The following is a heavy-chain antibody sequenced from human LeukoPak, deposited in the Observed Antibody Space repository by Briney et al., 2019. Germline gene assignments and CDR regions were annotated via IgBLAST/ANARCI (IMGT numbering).Heavy chain of an antibody. V-gene: IGHV1-46*01. CDR2: INPSGGST. CDR3: ARDWSPRMVVVPAATYYYYYGMDV. D-gene: IGHD2-2*01. J-gene: IGHJ6*02. CDR1: GYTFTSYY. Sequence: ASVKVSCKASGYTFTSYYMHWVRQAPGQGLEWMGIINPSGGSTSYAQKFQGRVTMTRDTSTSIVYMELSSLRSEDTAVYYCARDWSPRMVVVPAATYYYYYGMDVWGQGTTVTVSS.